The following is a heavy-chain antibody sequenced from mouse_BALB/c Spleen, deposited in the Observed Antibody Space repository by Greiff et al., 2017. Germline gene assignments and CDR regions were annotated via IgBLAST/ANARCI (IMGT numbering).Heavy chain of an antibody. D-gene: IGHD2-4*01. V-gene: IGHV2-9*02. Sequence: VKLKQSGPGLVAPSQSLSITCTVSGFSLTSYGVHWVRQPPGKGLEWLGVIWAGGSTNYNSALMSRLSISKDNSKSQVFLKMNSLQTDDTAMYYCARAGIYYYYAYAMDYWGQGTSVTVSS. CDR2: IWAGGST. CDR3: ARAGIYYYYAYAMDY. CDR1: GFSLTSYG. J-gene: IGHJ4*01.